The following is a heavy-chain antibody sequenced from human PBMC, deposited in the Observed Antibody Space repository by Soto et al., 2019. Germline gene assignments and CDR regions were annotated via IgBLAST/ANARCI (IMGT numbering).Heavy chain of an antibody. V-gene: IGHV4-4*02. D-gene: IGHD2-2*01. Sequence: PSETLSLTCAVSGGSISSSNWWSWVRQPPGKGLEWIGEIYHSGSTNYNPSLKSRVTISVDKSKNQFSLKLSSVTAADTAVYYCARDPIVLVPAAGFGMDVWGQGTTVTVSS. CDR1: GGSISSSNW. CDR2: IYHSGST. J-gene: IGHJ6*02. CDR3: ARDPIVLVPAAGFGMDV.